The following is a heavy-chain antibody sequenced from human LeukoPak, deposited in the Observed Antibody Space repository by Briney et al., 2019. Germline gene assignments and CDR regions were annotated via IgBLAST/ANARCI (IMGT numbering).Heavy chain of an antibody. D-gene: IGHD1-26*01. J-gene: IGHJ4*02. CDR2: INYNGRRT. CDR1: GFSFGNSD. Sequence: PGGSLRLSCAASGFSFGNSDMNWFRQAPGEGPQWVANINYNGRRTYYADSVKGRFTIARDNSQSKLFLQMNGLSAEDTALYYCAKDPNWEGGYWGQGTLVTVSS. CDR3: AKDPNWEGGY. V-gene: IGHV3-23*01.